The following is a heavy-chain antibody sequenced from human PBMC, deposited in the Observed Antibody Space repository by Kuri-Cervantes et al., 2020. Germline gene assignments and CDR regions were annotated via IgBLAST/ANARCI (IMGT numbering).Heavy chain of an antibody. V-gene: IGHV4-38-2*02. CDR1: GGSISSYY. J-gene: IGHJ4*02. D-gene: IGHD2-15*01. Sequence: ESLKISCTVSGGSISSYYWGWIRQPPGKGLEWIGSIYHSGSTYYNPPLKSRVTISVDTSKNQFSLKLSSVTAADTAVYYCARVRIVVVVAAYFDYWGQGTLVTVSS. CDR3: ARVRIVVVVAAYFDY. CDR2: IYHSGST.